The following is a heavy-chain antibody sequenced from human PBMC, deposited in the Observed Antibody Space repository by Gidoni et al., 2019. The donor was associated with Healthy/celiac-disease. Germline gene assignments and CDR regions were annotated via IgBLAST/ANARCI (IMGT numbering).Heavy chain of an antibody. D-gene: IGHD6-13*01. CDR1: GYTFTSYA. J-gene: IGHJ2*01. CDR3: ARGGSSSWYFPWYFDL. Sequence: QVQLVQSGAEVKKPGASVKVSCTASGYTFTSYAMHWVRQAPGQRLEWMGWINAGNGNTKYSQKFQGRVTITRDTSASTAYMELSSLRSEDTAVYYCARGGSSSWYFPWYFDLWGRGTLVTVSS. V-gene: IGHV1-3*01. CDR2: INAGNGNT.